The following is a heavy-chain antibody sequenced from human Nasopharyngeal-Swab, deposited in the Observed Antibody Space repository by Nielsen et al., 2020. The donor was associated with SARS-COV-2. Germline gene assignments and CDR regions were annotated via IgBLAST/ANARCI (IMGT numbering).Heavy chain of an antibody. D-gene: IGHD2-2*01. CDR1: GFTFGDYA. J-gene: IGHJ4*02. V-gene: IGHV3-49*04. CDR3: TGYSTIFY. CDR2: IRSEANSGTA. Sequence: GGSLRLSCTTSGFTFGDYAMSWVRQAPGKGLEWVGFIRSEANSGTAEYAVSVEGRFSISRDDSKSIAYLQMNSLKTEDTAVYYCTGYSTIFYWGQGTLVTVSS.